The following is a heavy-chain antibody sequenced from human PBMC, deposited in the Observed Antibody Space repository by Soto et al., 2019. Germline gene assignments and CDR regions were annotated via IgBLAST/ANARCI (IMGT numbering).Heavy chain of an antibody. V-gene: IGHV3-30*18. CDR3: AKVGFPYSYGYLFYY. CDR2: VSFDGSNK. J-gene: IGHJ4*02. D-gene: IGHD5-18*01. CDR1: GFTFSFYA. Sequence: GGSLRLSCAASGFTFSFYAMHWVRRAPGKGLEWVAVVSFDGSNKYYADSVKGRFTVSRDNSKNTLFLQLDSLRVEDTAVYYCAKVGFPYSYGYLFYYWGQGTLVTVSS.